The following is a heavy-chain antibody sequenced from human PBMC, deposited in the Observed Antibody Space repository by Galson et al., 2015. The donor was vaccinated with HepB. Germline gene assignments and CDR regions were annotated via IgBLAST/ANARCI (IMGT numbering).Heavy chain of an antibody. CDR1: GFTFSSYW. D-gene: IGHD3-22*01. V-gene: IGHV3-7*03. Sequence: SLRLSCAASGFTFSSYWMSWVRQAPGKGLEWVANIKQDGSEKYYVDSVKGRFTISRDNAKNSLYLQMNSLRAEDTAVYYCARALNPQFYDSSDDAFDIWGQGTMVTVSS. CDR3: ARALNPQFYDSSDDAFDI. CDR2: IKQDGSEK. J-gene: IGHJ3*02.